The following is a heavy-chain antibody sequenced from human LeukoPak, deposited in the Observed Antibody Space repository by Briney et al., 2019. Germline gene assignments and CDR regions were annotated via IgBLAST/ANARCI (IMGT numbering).Heavy chain of an antibody. V-gene: IGHV4-39*01. CDR1: GGSISRSSYY. D-gene: IGHD2-21*02. CDR2: IYYSGST. J-gene: IGHJ4*02. Sequence: SETLSLTCSVPGGSISRSSYYWGWTRQPPGKGLEWIGSIYYSGSTYYNPSLKSRVTISVDTSRNQFSLKLGSVTAADTAVYYCARGGRGEVVTAMAQHHFDYWGQGTLVTVSS. CDR3: ARGGRGEVVTAMAQHHFDY.